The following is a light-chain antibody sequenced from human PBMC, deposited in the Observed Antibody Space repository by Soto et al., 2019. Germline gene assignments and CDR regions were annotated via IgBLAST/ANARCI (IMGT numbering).Light chain of an antibody. CDR3: AAWDDSLNGSV. Sequence: QSVLTQPPSASGTPGQRVTISCSGSSSNIGSNTVNWYQQLPGTAPKLIIYSNNQRPSGVPDRFSGSKAGTSASLAISGLQSEDEADYDCAAWDDSLNGSVFGGGTKVTVL. CDR2: SNN. V-gene: IGLV1-44*01. CDR1: SSNIGSNT. J-gene: IGLJ2*01.